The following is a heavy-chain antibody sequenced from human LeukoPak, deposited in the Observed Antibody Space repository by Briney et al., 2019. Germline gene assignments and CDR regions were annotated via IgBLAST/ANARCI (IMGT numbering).Heavy chain of an antibody. CDR3: ARSYDTNFDY. V-gene: IGHV4-59*01. CDR1: GDSISRYY. J-gene: IGHJ4*02. CDR2: IYFSGST. Sequence: SETLSLTCTVSGDSISRYYWSWIRQPPGKGLEWIGYIYFSGSTSYNPSLKSRVTISVDRSKNQFSLKLSSVAAADTAVYYCARSYDTNFDYWGQGTLVTVSS. D-gene: IGHD3-3*01.